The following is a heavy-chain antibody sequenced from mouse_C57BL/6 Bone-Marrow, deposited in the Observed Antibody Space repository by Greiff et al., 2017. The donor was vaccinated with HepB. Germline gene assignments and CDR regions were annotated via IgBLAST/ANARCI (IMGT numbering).Heavy chain of an antibody. Sequence: EVKLVESGGGLVKPGGSLKLSCAASGFTFSDYGMHWVRQAPEKGLEWVAYISSGSSTNYYADTVKGRFTISIDNAKNTLFLQMTSLRSEDTAMYYCARKFAYWGQGTLVTVSA. CDR3: ARKFAY. CDR2: ISSGSSTN. CDR1: GFTFSDYG. V-gene: IGHV5-17*01. J-gene: IGHJ3*01.